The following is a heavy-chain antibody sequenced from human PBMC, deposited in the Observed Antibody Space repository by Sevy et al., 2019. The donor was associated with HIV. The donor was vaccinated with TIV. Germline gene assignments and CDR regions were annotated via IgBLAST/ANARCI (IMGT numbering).Heavy chain of an antibody. CDR3: AVTMVRGVIITSIDY. J-gene: IGHJ4*02. D-gene: IGHD3-10*01. CDR2: IYSGGST. Sequence: GGSLRLSCAASGFTVSSNYMSWVRQAPGKGLEWVSVIYSGGSTYYADSVKGRFTISGDNSKNTLYLQMNSLRAEDTAVHYCAVTMVRGVIITSIDYWGQGTLVTVSS. CDR1: GFTVSSNY. V-gene: IGHV3-53*01.